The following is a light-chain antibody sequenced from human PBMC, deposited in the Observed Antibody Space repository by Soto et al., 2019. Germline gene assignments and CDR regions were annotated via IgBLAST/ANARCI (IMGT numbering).Light chain of an antibody. CDR2: EVS. V-gene: IGLV2-8*01. CDR1: SSVVGDYNY. J-gene: IGLJ2*01. Sequence: QSALTQPPSASGSPGQSVTISCTGTSSVVGDYNYVSWYQQHPGKAPKLMIYEVSKRPSGVPDRFSGSKSGNTASLTVSGLQAEDEADYYCSSYAGSNNLVFGGGTKLTVL. CDR3: SSYAGSNNLV.